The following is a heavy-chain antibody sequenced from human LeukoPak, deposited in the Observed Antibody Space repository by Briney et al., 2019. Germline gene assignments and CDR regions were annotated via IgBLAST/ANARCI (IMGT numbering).Heavy chain of an antibody. D-gene: IGHD6-19*01. CDR3: AKDLVADSSGWFFYFDY. J-gene: IGHJ4*02. CDR1: GFTFDDYA. CDR2: ISGDGGST. Sequence: GGSLRLSCAASGFTFDDYAMHWVRQAPGKGLEWVALISGDGGSTYYADSVKGRFTISRDNSKNSLYLQMNSLRTEDTALYYCAKDLVADSSGWFFYFDYWGQGTLVTVSS. V-gene: IGHV3-43*02.